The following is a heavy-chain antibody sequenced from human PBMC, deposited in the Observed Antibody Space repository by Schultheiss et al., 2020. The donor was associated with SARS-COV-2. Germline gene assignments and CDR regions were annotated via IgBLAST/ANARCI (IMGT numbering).Heavy chain of an antibody. D-gene: IGHD5-12*01. J-gene: IGHJ3*02. CDR3: ARDGWIVATICTFDI. V-gene: IGHV3-30-3*01. CDR1: GFTFSSYA. CDR2: ISYDGSNK. Sequence: GGSLRLSCAASGFTFSSYAMHWVRQAPGKGLECVAVISYDGSNKYYAGSVKGRFTISRDNSKNTLYLQMNSLRAEDTAVYYCARDGWIVATICTFDIWGQGTMVTVSS.